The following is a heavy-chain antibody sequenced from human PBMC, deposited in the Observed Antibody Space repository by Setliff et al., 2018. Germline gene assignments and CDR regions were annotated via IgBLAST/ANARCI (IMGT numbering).Heavy chain of an antibody. CDR2: ISGYTGET. Sequence: ASVKVSCKTSGFSFTSFGFSWVRQAPGQGLEWMGSISGYTGETNYAQKFQARVTMTADTSTKTVYMELRSLTSDDTAVYYCAREPTRTGGFYYLDVWGEGTTVTVSS. CDR1: GFSFTSFG. D-gene: IGHD2-2*01. V-gene: IGHV1-18*01. J-gene: IGHJ6*03. CDR3: AREPTRTGGFYYLDV.